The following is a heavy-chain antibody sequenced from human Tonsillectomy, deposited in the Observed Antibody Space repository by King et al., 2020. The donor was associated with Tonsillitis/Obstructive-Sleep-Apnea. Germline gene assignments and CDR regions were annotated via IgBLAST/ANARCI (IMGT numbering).Heavy chain of an antibody. CDR3: ATSRIRWGPDAFDI. Sequence: VQLVESGGGLVQPGGSLRLSCAASGLTVSSNYMSWVRQAPGKGLEWVSVIYSGGSTYYTDSVKGRFTISRHNSENTLYLQMNSLRAEDTAVYYCATSRIRWGPDAFDIWGQGTMVTVSS. CDR1: GLTVSSNY. V-gene: IGHV3-53*04. CDR2: IYSGGST. J-gene: IGHJ3*02. D-gene: IGHD2-21*02.